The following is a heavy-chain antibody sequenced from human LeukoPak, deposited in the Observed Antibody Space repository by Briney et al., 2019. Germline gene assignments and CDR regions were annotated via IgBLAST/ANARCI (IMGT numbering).Heavy chain of an antibody. V-gene: IGHV3-74*01. Sequence: GGSLRLSCAASGFTFSSYWMHWVRQAPGKGLVWVSRINSDGSSTNYADSVKGRFTTSRDNAKNTLYLQMNSLTAVDTAVYYCARVAGGTYYPDYWGQGTLVTVSS. CDR2: INSDGSST. D-gene: IGHD3-16*01. CDR1: GFTFSSYW. CDR3: ARVAGGTYYPDY. J-gene: IGHJ4*02.